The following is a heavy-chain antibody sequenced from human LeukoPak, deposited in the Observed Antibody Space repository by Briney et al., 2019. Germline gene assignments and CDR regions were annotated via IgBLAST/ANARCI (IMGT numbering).Heavy chain of an antibody. J-gene: IGHJ3*02. V-gene: IGHV3-21*01. CDR2: ISSSSSYI. CDR3: ASLKFDFWSGYEDLDAFDI. Sequence: GGSLRLSCTASGFTFSDYYMNWVRQAPGKGLEWVSSISSSSSYIYYADSVKGRFTISRDNAKNSLYLQMNSLRAEDTAVYYCASLKFDFWSGYEDLDAFDIWGQGTMVTVSS. CDR1: GFTFSDYY. D-gene: IGHD3-3*01.